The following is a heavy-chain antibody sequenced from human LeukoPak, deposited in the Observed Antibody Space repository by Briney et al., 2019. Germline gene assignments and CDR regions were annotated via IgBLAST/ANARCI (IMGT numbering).Heavy chain of an antibody. CDR1: GGSFSGYY. Sequence: ETLSLTCAVYGGSFSGYYWSWIRQPPGKGLEWVSVIYGGGSTYYADSVKGRFTISRDTPKNTLYLQMNSLRVEDTAVYYCASWPVGWYGEDSWGQGTLVTVSS. J-gene: IGHJ4*02. CDR2: IYGGGST. D-gene: IGHD6-19*01. V-gene: IGHV3-53*01. CDR3: ASWPVGWYGEDS.